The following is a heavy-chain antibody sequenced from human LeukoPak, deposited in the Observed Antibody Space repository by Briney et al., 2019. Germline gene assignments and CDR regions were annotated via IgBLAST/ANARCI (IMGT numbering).Heavy chain of an antibody. V-gene: IGHV4-39*01. CDR2: NYYIQRT. J-gene: IGHJ4*02. CDR3: ARHGHYYDSSGLLDY. D-gene: IGHD3-22*01. Sequence: SDTLSLPCTVSGRSLSSSRYYWGWVRRPAGKGLERHGSNYYIQRTHYNPSLTIQVPQSVDTSKNQFSLKLSSVTDADTAVYYCARHGHYYDSSGLLDYWGQGTLVTVSS. CDR1: GRSLSSSRYY.